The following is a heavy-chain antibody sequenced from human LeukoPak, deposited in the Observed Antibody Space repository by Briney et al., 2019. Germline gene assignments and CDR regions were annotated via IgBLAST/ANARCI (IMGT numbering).Heavy chain of an antibody. Sequence: GGSLRLSCEVSGFTFTSCSMTWVRQVPGKGLEWIAYITATSNTFYYADSVKGRFTISRDNARNSLFLQMHSLTVEDTAVYYCARSLSGYDPLSAFWGHGTLVTVS. CDR3: ARSLSGYDPLSAF. J-gene: IGHJ4*01. D-gene: IGHD5-12*01. V-gene: IGHV3-48*01. CDR2: ITATSNTF. CDR1: GFTFTSCS.